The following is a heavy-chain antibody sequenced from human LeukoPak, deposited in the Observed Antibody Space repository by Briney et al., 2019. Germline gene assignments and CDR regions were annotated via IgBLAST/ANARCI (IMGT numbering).Heavy chain of an antibody. Sequence: GGSLRLSCAASGFTFSSYGMHWVRQAPGKGLEWVAVIWYDGSNKYYADSVKGGFTISRDNSKNTLYLQMNSLRAEDTAVYYCARSAYSSGWYYFDYWGQGTLVTVSS. CDR3: ARSAYSSGWYYFDY. CDR1: GFTFSSYG. V-gene: IGHV3-33*01. CDR2: IWYDGSNK. J-gene: IGHJ4*02. D-gene: IGHD6-19*01.